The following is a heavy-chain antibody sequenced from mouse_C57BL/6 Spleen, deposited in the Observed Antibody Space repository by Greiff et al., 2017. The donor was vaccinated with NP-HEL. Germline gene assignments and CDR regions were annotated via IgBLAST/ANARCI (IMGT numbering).Heavy chain of an antibody. CDR3: ARRKTTLVAPLDYAMGY. D-gene: IGHD1-1*01. CDR1: GFTFSDYG. V-gene: IGHV5-17*01. Sequence: EVKLMESGGGLVKPGGSLKLSCAASGFTFSDYGMHWVRQAPEKGLEWVAYISSGSSTIYYADTVKGRFTISRDNAKNTLFLQMTSLRSEDTAMYYCARRKTTLVAPLDYAMGYWGQGTSVTVSS. J-gene: IGHJ4*01. CDR2: ISSGSSTI.